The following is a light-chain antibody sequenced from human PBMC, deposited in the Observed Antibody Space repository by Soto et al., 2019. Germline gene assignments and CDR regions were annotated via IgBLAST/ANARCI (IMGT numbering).Light chain of an antibody. Sequence: DIQMTQSPSTLSASVGDRVSITCRASQSVRSWLAWYQLRPGKAPKVLIYDASSLESGVPSRFSGSGSGTEFTLTINSLQPDDFATYYCQHYNSAPWTFGQGTKVDI. CDR2: DAS. CDR1: QSVRSW. V-gene: IGKV1-5*01. J-gene: IGKJ1*01. CDR3: QHYNSAPWT.